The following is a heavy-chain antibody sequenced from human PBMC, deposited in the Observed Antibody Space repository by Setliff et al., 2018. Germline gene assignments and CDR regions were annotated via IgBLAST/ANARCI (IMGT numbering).Heavy chain of an antibody. J-gene: IGHJ4*02. Sequence: ASVKVSCKVSGYRLIEVSMHWVRQAPGKGLEWMGGFDPEDEETVYAQKFQGRVTMTEDTSTDTAYMELSSLRSEDTAVYYCARTLYDYDILTGPGYYFDYWGQGTLVTVSS. CDR2: FDPEDEET. V-gene: IGHV1-24*01. CDR1: GYRLIEVS. D-gene: IGHD3-9*01. CDR3: ARTLYDYDILTGPGYYFDY.